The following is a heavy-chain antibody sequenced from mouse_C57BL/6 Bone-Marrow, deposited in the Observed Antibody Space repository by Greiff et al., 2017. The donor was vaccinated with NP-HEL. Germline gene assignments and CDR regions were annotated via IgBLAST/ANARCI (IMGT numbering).Heavy chain of an antibody. CDR3: AGAYYSNYAGNYFDY. Sequence: QVQLKQSGAELARPGASVKMSCKASGYTFTSYTMHWVKQRPGQGLEWIGYINPSSGYTKYNQKFKDKATLTADKSSSTAYMQLSSLTSEDSAVYYGAGAYYSNYAGNYFDYWGQGTTLTVSS. D-gene: IGHD2-5*01. CDR1: GYTFTSYT. J-gene: IGHJ2*01. V-gene: IGHV1-4*01. CDR2: INPSSGYT.